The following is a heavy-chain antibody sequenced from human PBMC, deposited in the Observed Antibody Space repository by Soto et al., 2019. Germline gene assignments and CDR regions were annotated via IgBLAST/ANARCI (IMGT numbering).Heavy chain of an antibody. V-gene: IGHV4-30-4*01. Sequence: TLSLTCTVSGGSIRSGDNYWSWIRQPPGKGLEWIGYIYYRGSTYYNQSLKSRVTISVDTSMNQFSLTLTSVTAADTAVYYCARDPARGGGSYLGYFDYWGQGTPVTVSS. D-gene: IGHD1-26*01. CDR2: IYYRGST. CDR3: ARDPARGGGSYLGYFDY. J-gene: IGHJ4*02. CDR1: GGSIRSGDNY.